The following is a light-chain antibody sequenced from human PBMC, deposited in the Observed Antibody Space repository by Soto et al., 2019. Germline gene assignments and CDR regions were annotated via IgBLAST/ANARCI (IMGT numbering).Light chain of an antibody. V-gene: IGKV1-27*01. CDR1: QGISNY. CDR2: DAS. J-gene: IGKJ3*01. CDR3: QEYNNVLFT. Sequence: DIPMTQSPSSLSASVGDRVTITCRASQGISNYLAWYQQKPGKVPEVLIYDASTLQSGVPSRFSGSGSGTDFTLTISSLQPEDVATYYCQEYNNVLFTFGPGTKVEIK.